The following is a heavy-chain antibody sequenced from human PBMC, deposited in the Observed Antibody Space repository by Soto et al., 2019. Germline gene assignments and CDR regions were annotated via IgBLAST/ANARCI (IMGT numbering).Heavy chain of an antibody. D-gene: IGHD3-22*01. CDR2: INPSGGST. CDR1: GYTFTSYY. J-gene: IGHJ4*01. V-gene: IGHV1-46*01. CDR3: ARGRSITMIVVVSLDY. Sequence: ASVKVSCKASGYTFTSYYMHWVRQPPGQGLEWMGIINPSGGSTSYPQKFQGRVTMTRDTSTSTVYMELSSLRSEDTAVYYCARGRSITMIVVVSLDYWGQGTLVTVSS.